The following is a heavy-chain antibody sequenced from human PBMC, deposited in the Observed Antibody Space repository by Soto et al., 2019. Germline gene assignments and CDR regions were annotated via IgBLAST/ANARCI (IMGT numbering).Heavy chain of an antibody. CDR1: GFTVSSNY. CDR2: IYSGGST. J-gene: IGHJ4*01. CDR3: ARGSSGAVGYFDS. Sequence: EVQLVESGGGLIQPGGSLRLSCAASGFTVSSNYMSWVRRAPGKGLELFSLIYSGGSTYYADFVKGRFTISRDNSKNTQYLQINSLRTKDTAVYYCARGSSGAVGYFDSWVHGTLVTVAS. V-gene: IGHV3-53*01. D-gene: IGHD6-25*01.